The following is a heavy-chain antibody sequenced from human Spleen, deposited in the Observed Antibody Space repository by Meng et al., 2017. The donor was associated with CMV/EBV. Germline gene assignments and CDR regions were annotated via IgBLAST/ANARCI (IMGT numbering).Heavy chain of an antibody. CDR2: INPNSGDT. CDR1: GYIFTDYY. V-gene: IGHV1-2*02. Sequence: ASVKVSCKASGYIFTDYYVHWVRQAPGQGLEWMGWINPNSGDTTYPQKLQGRVTMTTDTSTSTAYMELRSLRSDDTAVYYCARGEGSADAFDIWGQGTMVTVSS. J-gene: IGHJ3*02. CDR3: ARGEGSADAFDI. D-gene: IGHD3-16*01.